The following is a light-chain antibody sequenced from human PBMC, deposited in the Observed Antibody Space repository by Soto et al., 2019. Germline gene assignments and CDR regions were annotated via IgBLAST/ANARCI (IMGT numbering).Light chain of an antibody. CDR2: DVT. J-gene: IGLJ1*01. V-gene: IGLV2-14*03. CDR1: STDIGAYKF. Sequence: QSALTQPASVSASPGQSITISCTGTSTDIGAYKFVSWYQQHPGKAPKLMIYDVTSRPSGVSNRFSGSKSGNTASLIISGLQAEDGADYYCISYTSRDTYVFGTGTKVTVL. CDR3: ISYTSRDTYV.